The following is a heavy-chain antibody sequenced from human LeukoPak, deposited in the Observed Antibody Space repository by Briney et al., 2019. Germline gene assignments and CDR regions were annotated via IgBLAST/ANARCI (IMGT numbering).Heavy chain of an antibody. CDR2: INHSGST. Sequence: SETLSLTCAVFGGSFSPYYWSWIRQPPGKGLEWIGEINHSGSTNYNPSLKSRVTISVDTSKNQFSLRLSSVTAADTAVYYCARGGFYCGGDCYVDYWGQGTLVTVSS. CDR1: GGSFSPYY. D-gene: IGHD2-21*02. J-gene: IGHJ4*02. V-gene: IGHV4-34*01. CDR3: ARGGFYCGGDCYVDY.